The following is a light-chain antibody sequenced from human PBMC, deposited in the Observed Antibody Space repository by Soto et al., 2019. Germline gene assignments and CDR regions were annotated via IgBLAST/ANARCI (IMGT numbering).Light chain of an antibody. V-gene: IGKV3-20*01. CDR3: QQYGSSRT. J-gene: IGKJ1*01. CDR1: HSVSSSY. Sequence: EIVLTQSPGTLSLSPGERATLSFRASHSVSSSYLSWYQPKPGQAPRLLIYGASSRATGIPDRFSGSWSGTDFTLTISILEPEYFAVYYYQQYGSSRTFGQGTKVEIK. CDR2: GAS.